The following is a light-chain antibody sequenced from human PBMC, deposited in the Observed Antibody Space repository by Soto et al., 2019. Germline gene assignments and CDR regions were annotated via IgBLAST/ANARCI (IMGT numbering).Light chain of an antibody. CDR1: QSVSSSY. CDR2: GAS. J-gene: IGKJ2*01. CDR3: QQYGSSPPRVT. Sequence: EIVLTQSPGTLSLSPGERATLSCRASQSVSSSYLAWYQHKPGQAPRLLIYGASSRATGIPDRFSGSGSGTDFTLTISRLEAEDFAVYYCQQYGSSPPRVTFGQGTKLENK. V-gene: IGKV3-20*01.